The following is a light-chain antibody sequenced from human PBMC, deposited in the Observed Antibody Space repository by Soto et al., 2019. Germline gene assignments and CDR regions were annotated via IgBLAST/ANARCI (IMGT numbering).Light chain of an antibody. J-gene: IGLJ2*01. V-gene: IGLV2-14*01. Sequence: QSALTQPASVSGSPGQSITISCSGTSSDVGGSNYVSWYQQHPGKAPKLMIFDVSNRPSGISPRFSGSKSGNTASLTISGLQAEDEADYYCSSYTSSSTRVLFGGGTKPPS. CDR1: SSDVGGSNY. CDR2: DVS. CDR3: SSYTSSSTRVL.